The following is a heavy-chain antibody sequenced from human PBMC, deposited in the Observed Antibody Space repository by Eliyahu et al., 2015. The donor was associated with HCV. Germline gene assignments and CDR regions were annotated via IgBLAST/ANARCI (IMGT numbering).Heavy chain of an antibody. J-gene: IGHJ4*02. V-gene: IGHV3-11*01. CDR3: ARGGIDYEVRGVILYYFDY. Sequence: PGKGLEWVSYISSSGSTIYYADSVKGRFTISRDNAKNSLYLQMNSLRAEDTAVYYCARGGIDYEVRGVILYYFDYWGQGTLVTVSS. D-gene: IGHD3-10*01. CDR2: ISSSGSTI.